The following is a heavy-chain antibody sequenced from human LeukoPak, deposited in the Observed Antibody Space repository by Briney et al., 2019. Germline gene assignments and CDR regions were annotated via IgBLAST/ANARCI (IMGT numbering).Heavy chain of an antibody. Sequence: SETLSLTCTVSGGSINSHYWSWIRKPPGKGLEGIGYIFNGGRTNYNPSLMSRVTMSLDTSRDQSSLRLSSVTAADTAIYYCASRPAGDTWYGVFDYWSQGTLVTVSS. CDR3: ASRPAGDTWYGVFDY. J-gene: IGHJ4*02. D-gene: IGHD6-13*01. V-gene: IGHV4-59*11. CDR2: IFNGGRT. CDR1: GGSINSHY.